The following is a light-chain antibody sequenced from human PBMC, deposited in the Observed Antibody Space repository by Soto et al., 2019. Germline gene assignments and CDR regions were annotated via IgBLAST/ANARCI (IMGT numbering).Light chain of an antibody. CDR3: AAWDDRLNGHV. Sequence: QSVLTQPPSTSGTPGQRVTISCSGSSSNIGSTAVNWYQQLPGTAPKLLIYSNNQRPSGVPDRFSGSKSGTSASLAISGLQSEDEAEYYCAAWDDRLNGHVFGTGTKLTV. V-gene: IGLV1-44*01. CDR1: SSNIGSTA. CDR2: SNN. J-gene: IGLJ1*01.